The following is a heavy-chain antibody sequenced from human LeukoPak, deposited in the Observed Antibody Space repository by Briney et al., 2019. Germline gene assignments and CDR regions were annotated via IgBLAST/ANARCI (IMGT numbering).Heavy chain of an antibody. J-gene: IGHJ3*02. Sequence: SETLSLTCGVTGGSFSDYYWSWIRQSPGKGLEWIAEINHSGGSKYNPSLKSRVAISVDTSKNQFSLKLSSVTAADTAVYYCARANDYYDSSGQLGNAFDIWGQGTMVTVSS. D-gene: IGHD3-22*01. CDR3: ARANDYYDSSGQLGNAFDI. V-gene: IGHV4-34*01. CDR1: GGSFSDYY. CDR2: INHSGGS.